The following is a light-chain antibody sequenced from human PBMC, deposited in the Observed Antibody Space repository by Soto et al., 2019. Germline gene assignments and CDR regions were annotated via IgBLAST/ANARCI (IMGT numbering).Light chain of an antibody. CDR2: NAS. Sequence: ILLTQSPCTLSLSPGERAALSCRASQSVTKNNLNWYQQKPGQPPRLLIYNASNRTTGIPARFSGSGSGTDFTLTISSLEPEDFAVYYCQQRGDWPPITFGQGTRLEIK. CDR1: QSVTKNN. V-gene: IGKV3-11*01. CDR3: QQRGDWPPIT. J-gene: IGKJ5*01.